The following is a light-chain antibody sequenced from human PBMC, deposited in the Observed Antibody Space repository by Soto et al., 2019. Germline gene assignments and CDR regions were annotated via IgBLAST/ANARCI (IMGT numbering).Light chain of an antibody. J-gene: IGLJ1*01. CDR3: SSYRSNSPSYV. V-gene: IGLV2-14*01. Sequence: QSALTQPDSVSGSHGQSITISCTGTGSDVGGYNYVSWYQQHPGKAPKLMIYDVSNRPSGVSNRFSGSMSGNTASLTISGLQAEDEADYYCSSYRSNSPSYVFGAGTKVTVL. CDR2: DVS. CDR1: GSDVGGYNY.